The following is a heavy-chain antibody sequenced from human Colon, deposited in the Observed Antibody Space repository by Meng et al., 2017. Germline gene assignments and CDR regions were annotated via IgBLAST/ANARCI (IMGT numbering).Heavy chain of an antibody. CDR1: GDSITNHNW. J-gene: IGHJ4*02. CDR3: ARGTSVTAVSFDY. Sequence: QVQLRESGPALVKPSETLSLTCAVSGDSITNHNWWAWVRQPPGKGLEWIGEIHHSGRTSYNPSLESRVTISVDKSKNQFSLKVTSVTAADTAVYYCARGTSVTAVSFDYWGQGTLVTVSS. CDR2: IHHSGRT. V-gene: IGHV4-4*02. D-gene: IGHD4-17*01.